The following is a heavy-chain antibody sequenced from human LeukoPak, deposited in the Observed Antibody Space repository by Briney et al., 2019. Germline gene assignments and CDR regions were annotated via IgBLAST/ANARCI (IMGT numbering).Heavy chain of an antibody. V-gene: IGHV5-51*01. CDR2: IYPGDSGP. Sequence: GESLKISCQGSGYTFTDYWIGWVRQMPGKGLEWMGIIYPGDSGPTYSPSLQGQVTISVDKSINTAYLQWSSLQASDTAMYYCGMSGDRVPLQDDVFDVWGQGTMVTVST. D-gene: IGHD1-26*01. J-gene: IGHJ3*01. CDR3: GMSGDRVPLQDDVFDV. CDR1: GYTFTDYW.